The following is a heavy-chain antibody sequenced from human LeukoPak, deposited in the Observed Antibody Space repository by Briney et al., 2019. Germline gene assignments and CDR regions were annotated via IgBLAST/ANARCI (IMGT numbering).Heavy chain of an antibody. CDR3: ARDGWGSGNFDY. D-gene: IGHD3-10*01. CDR2: ISYDGTNK. Sequence: GGSLRLPCVASGFIFSSYGIHWVRQAPGKGLEWVAVISYDGTNKNYAESVKGRFTISRDNSKNTMNLQMNSLRAEDTALYYCARDGWGSGNFDYWDRGTLAIVSS. V-gene: IGHV3-30*03. J-gene: IGHJ4*02. CDR1: GFIFSSYG.